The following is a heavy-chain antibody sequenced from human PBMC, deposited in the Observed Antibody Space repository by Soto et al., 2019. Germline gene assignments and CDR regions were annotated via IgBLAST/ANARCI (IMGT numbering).Heavy chain of an antibody. CDR2: ISYDGSNK. D-gene: IGHD6-19*01. V-gene: IGHV3-30*03. Sequence: QVQLVESGGGVVQPGRSLRLSCAASGFTFSSYGMHWVRQAPGKGLEWVAVISYDGSNKYYAESVKGRFTISRDNSKNPLYLQVNSQRAEDTAVYNCAPGGHSSGWYDFDYWGQGTLVTVSS. CDR1: GFTFSSYG. J-gene: IGHJ4*02. CDR3: APGGHSSGWYDFDY.